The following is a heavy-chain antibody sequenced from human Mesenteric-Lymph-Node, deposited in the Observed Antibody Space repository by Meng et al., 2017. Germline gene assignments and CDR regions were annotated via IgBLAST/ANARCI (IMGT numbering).Heavy chain of an antibody. Sequence: ASVKVSCKTSGYSFKAYYMHWVRQAPGQGLEWMGWINPNNGDTNYVQKFQSRVTVTRDMSSTTAYMEVSRLRPDDTAIYFCARWAAAGYGLDVWGQGTTVTVSS. D-gene: IGHD6-13*01. CDR1: GYSFKAYY. J-gene: IGHJ6*02. CDR3: ARWAAAGYGLDV. CDR2: INPNNGDT. V-gene: IGHV1-2*02.